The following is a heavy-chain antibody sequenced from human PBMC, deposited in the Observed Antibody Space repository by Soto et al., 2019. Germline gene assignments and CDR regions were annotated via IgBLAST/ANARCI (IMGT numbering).Heavy chain of an antibody. V-gene: IGHV3-33*01. D-gene: IGHD6-13*01. J-gene: IGHJ5*02. CDR1: GFTFSSYG. Sequence: PGGSLRLSCAASGFTFSSYGMHWVRQAPGKGLEWVAVIWYDGSNKYYADSVKGRFTISRDNSKNTLYLQMNSLRAEDTAVYYCARDPNTGWYSRTPGWFEPWGQGTLVTVFS. CDR3: ARDPNTGWYSRTPGWFEP. CDR2: IWYDGSNK.